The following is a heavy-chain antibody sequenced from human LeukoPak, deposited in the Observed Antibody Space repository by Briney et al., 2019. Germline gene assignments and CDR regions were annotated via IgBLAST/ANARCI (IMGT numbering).Heavy chain of an antibody. D-gene: IGHD4-17*01. CDR2: ISGSGGST. CDR3: ARSGNGDYFYYFDY. Sequence: GGSLRLSCAASGFTFSSYAMSWVRQAPGMGLEWVSAISGSGGSTYYTDSVKGRFTISRDNSKNTLYLQMNSLRAEDTAVYYCARSGNGDYFYYFDYWGQGTLVTASS. J-gene: IGHJ4*02. V-gene: IGHV3-23*01. CDR1: GFTFSSYA.